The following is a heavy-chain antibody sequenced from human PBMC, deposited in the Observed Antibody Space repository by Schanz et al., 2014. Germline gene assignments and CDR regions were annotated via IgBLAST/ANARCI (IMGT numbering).Heavy chain of an antibody. D-gene: IGHD3-10*01. Sequence: EVQLLESGGGLVQPGGSLRLSCAASGFTFSKYWMSWVRQAPGKGLEWVANIKQDGSEKYYVDAVKGRFTISRDNAKNSMYLHMKSLRGEDTAVYYCARDNYYGSGSCAYWGQGTLVTVSS. CDR2: IKQDGSEK. CDR3: ARDNYYGSGSCAY. V-gene: IGHV3-7*04. J-gene: IGHJ4*02. CDR1: GFTFSKYW.